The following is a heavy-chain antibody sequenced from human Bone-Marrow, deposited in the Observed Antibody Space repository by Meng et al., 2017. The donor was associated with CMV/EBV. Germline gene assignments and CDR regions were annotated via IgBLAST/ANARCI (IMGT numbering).Heavy chain of an antibody. J-gene: IGHJ4*02. Sequence: ASVKVSCKASGYTFTDYFMHWVRQAPGQGLEWMGWIYPNSGDTYYAQNFQGRVTMKRDTFISTASMELGSLRSDDTGVYFCARFHGGSYFDYWGQGTRVTVSS. CDR3: ARFHGGSYFDY. CDR1: GYTFTDYF. V-gene: IGHV1-2*02. D-gene: IGHD2-15*01. CDR2: IYPNSGDT.